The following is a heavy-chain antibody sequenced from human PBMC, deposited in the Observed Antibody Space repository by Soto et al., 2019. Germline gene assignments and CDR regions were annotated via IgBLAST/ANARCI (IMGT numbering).Heavy chain of an antibody. D-gene: IGHD6-19*01. J-gene: IGHJ4*02. CDR3: ARGSNIAVEDFDY. V-gene: IGHV4-59*01. CDR2: IYYSGST. CDR1: GGSISSYY. Sequence: PSETLSLTCTVSGGSISSYYWSWIRQPPGKGLEWIGYIYYSGSTNYNPSLKSRVTISVDTSKNQFSLKLSSVTAADTAVYYCARGSNIAVEDFDYWGQGTLVTVSS.